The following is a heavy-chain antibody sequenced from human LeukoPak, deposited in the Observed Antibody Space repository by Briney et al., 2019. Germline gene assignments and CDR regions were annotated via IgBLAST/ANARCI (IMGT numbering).Heavy chain of an antibody. CDR2: ISSSSSTI. CDR1: GFTFSSYS. J-gene: IGHJ4*02. V-gene: IGHV3-48*01. Sequence: GGSLRLSCAASGFTFSSYSMNWVRQAPGKGLEWVSYISSSSSTIYYADSVKGRFTISRDNAKNSLYLQMNSLRAEDTAVYYCARGRGSYSAHFDYWGQGTLVTVSS. D-gene: IGHD1-26*01. CDR3: ARGRGSYSAHFDY.